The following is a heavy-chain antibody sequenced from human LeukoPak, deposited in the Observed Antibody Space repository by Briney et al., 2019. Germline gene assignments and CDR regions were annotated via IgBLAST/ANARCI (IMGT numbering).Heavy chain of an antibody. CDR2: IYYSGST. CDR1: GGSISSGGYY. CDR3: ARATKNRMGYYYSMDV. D-gene: IGHD5-12*01. J-gene: IGHJ6*02. Sequence: SETLSLTCTVSGGSISSGGYYWSWIRQHPGKGLEWIGYIYYSGSTYYNPSLKSRVTISVDTSKNQFSLKLSSVTAADTAVYYCARATKNRMGYYYSMDVWGQGTTVTVSS. V-gene: IGHV4-31*03.